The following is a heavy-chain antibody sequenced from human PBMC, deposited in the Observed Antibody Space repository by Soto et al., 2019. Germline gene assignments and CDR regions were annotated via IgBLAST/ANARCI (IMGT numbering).Heavy chain of an antibody. CDR1: GFTFSSYW. CDR2: IKQDGSEK. CDR3: ARDYYDSSGYSYYYYYGMDV. Sequence: GGSLRVSCAASGFTFSSYWMSWVRQAPGKGLEWVANIKQDGSEKYYVDSVKGRFTISRDNAKNSLYLQMNSLRAEDTAVYYCARDYYDSSGYSYYYYYGMDVWGQGTTVTVSS. V-gene: IGHV3-7*01. D-gene: IGHD3-22*01. J-gene: IGHJ6*02.